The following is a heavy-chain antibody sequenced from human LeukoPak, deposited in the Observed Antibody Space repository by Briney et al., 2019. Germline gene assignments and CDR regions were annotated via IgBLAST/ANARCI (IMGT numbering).Heavy chain of an antibody. J-gene: IGHJ4*02. CDR2: ISAYNGNT. D-gene: IGHD1-26*01. CDR1: GYTFTSYG. Sequence: ASVKVSCKASGYTFTSYGISWVRQAPGQGLEWMGWISAYNGNTNYAQKLQGRVTMATDTSTSTAYMELRSLRSGATAVYYCATQHSGSYYFDYWGQGTLVTVSS. CDR3: ATQHSGSYYFDY. V-gene: IGHV1-18*01.